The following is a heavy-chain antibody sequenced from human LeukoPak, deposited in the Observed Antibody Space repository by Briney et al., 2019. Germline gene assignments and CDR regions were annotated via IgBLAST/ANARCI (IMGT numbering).Heavy chain of an antibody. V-gene: IGHV1-69*06. CDR3: ARGQQLVAVGYYYYYMDV. J-gene: IGHJ6*03. CDR2: IIPIFGTA. CDR1: GGTFSSYA. Sequence: GASVKVSCKASGGTFSSYAISWVRQAPGQGLEWTGGIIPIFGTANYAQKFQGRVTITADKSTSTAYMELSSLRSEDTAVYYCARGQQLVAVGYYYYYMDVWGKGTTVTVSS. D-gene: IGHD6-13*01.